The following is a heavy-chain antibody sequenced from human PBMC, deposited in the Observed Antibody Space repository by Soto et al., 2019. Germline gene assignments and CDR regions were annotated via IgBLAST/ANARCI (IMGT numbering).Heavy chain of an antibody. J-gene: IGHJ4*02. CDR2: TYYRSKWYN. V-gene: IGHV6-1*01. CDR3: ARDHGYGSGSYYKPFDY. CDR1: GDSVSSNSAA. D-gene: IGHD3-10*01. Sequence: PSQTLSLTCAISGDSVSSNSAAWNWTRQSPSRGLEWLGRTYYRSKWYNDYAVSVKSRITINPDTSKNQFSLQLNSVSPEDTAVYYCARDHGYGSGSYYKPFDYWGQGTLVTVSS.